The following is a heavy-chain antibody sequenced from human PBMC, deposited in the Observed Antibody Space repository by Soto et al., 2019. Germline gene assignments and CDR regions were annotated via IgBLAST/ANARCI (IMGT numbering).Heavy chain of an antibody. D-gene: IGHD3-10*01. V-gene: IGHV3-53*04. Sequence: EVQLVESGGGLVQPGGSLRLSCVASGIPVSSNYMTWVRQAPGKGLEWVSVLHSGGDTYYANSVKGRFTISRHDSTNTLFRQMDSLTPEDTAVYYCARDGPYYYASRMDVW. CDR2: LHSGGDT. J-gene: IGHJ6*01. CDR1: GIPVSSNY. CDR3: ARDGPYYYASRMDV.